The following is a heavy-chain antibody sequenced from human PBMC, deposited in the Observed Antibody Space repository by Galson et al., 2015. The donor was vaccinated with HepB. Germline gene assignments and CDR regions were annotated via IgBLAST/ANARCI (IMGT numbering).Heavy chain of an antibody. CDR3: ARTGPRKWHNTGYEDY. J-gene: IGHJ4*02. Sequence: SLRLSCAASGFTLRDYWMTWVRQAPGKGLEWVGNTKHDGSETYFPDSVRGRFAVSRDNSHNFVYLQMNRLRVEDTAVYYCARTGPRKWHNTGYEDYWGQGTPVTVSS. D-gene: IGHD1/OR15-1a*01. CDR1: GFTLRDYW. V-gene: IGHV3-7*01. CDR2: TKHDGSET.